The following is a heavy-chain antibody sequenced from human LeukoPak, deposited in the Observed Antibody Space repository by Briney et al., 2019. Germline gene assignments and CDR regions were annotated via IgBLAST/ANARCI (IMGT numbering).Heavy chain of an antibody. Sequence: ASVKVSCKVSGYTLTELSMHWVRQAPGKGLEWMGGFDPEDGETIYAQKFQGRVTMTEDTSTDTAYMELSSLRSEDTAVYYCATGTTGGYGSGSYFLFDYWGQGTLVTSPQ. J-gene: IGHJ4*02. D-gene: IGHD3-10*01. CDR1: GYTLTELS. CDR2: FDPEDGET. CDR3: ATGTTGGYGSGSYFLFDY. V-gene: IGHV1-24*01.